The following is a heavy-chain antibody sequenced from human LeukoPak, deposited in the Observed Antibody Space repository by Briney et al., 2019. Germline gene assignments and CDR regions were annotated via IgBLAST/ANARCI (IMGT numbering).Heavy chain of an antibody. Sequence: SVKVSCKASGGTFSSYAISWVRQAPGQGLEWMGRIIPIFGTANYAQKFQGRVTITADKSTSTAYMELSSLRSEDTAVYYCARGSPAYCGGDCFWDAFDIWGQGTMVTVSS. V-gene: IGHV1-69*06. CDR3: ARGSPAYCGGDCFWDAFDI. J-gene: IGHJ3*02. CDR2: IIPIFGTA. CDR1: GGTFSSYA. D-gene: IGHD2-21*01.